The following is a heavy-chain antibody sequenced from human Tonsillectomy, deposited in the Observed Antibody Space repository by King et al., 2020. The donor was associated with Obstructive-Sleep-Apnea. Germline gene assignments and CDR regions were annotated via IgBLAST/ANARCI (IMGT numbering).Heavy chain of an antibody. CDR3: SRVKWRLDYYGMDV. CDR1: GGCITSANL. CDR2: IYHSGTP. Sequence: VQLQEAGPGLVKPSGTLSLTCAAFGGCITSANLWSLVCQLPGKVLEWIGEIYHSGTPNYNPSPKSRGTMSVDKSKNQFSLKVNSVTAADTAVYYCSRVKWRLDYYGMDVWGQGTTVTVSS. D-gene: IGHD6-25*01. V-gene: IGHV4-4*02. J-gene: IGHJ6*02.